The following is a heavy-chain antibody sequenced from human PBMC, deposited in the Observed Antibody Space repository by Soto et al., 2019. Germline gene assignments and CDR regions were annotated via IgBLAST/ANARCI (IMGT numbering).Heavy chain of an antibody. V-gene: IGHV3-21*01. CDR2: ISSSSSYI. CDR1: GFTFSSYS. J-gene: IGHJ4*02. Sequence: EVQLVESGGGLVKPGGSLRLSCAASGFTFSSYSMNWVRQAPGKGLEWVSSISSSSSYIYYADSVKGRFTISRDNAKNSLYLQMNSLRGEDTAVYYCARVGGQLVPGVEYWGQGTLVTVSS. D-gene: IGHD6-6*01. CDR3: ARVGGQLVPGVEY.